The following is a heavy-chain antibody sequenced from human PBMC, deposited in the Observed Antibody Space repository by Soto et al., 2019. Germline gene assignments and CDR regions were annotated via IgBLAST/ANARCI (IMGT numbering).Heavy chain of an antibody. CDR2: IYYSGST. CDR1: GGSVSSGSYY. CDR3: ARARIRYYYYYYGMDV. Sequence: PSETLSLTCTVSGGSVSSGSYYWSWIRQPPGKGLEWIGYIYYSGSTNYNPSLKSRVTISVDTSKNQFSLKLSSVTAADTAVYYCARARIRYYYYYYGMDVWGQGTTVTVS. J-gene: IGHJ6*02. V-gene: IGHV4-61*01.